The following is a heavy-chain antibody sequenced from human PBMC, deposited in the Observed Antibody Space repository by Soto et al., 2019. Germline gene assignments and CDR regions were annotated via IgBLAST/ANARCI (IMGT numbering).Heavy chain of an antibody. CDR2: ISYDGSNE. D-gene: IGHD6-13*01. CDR3: AKDFGSSWYLGWFFDL. CDR1: GFTFSSYG. V-gene: IGHV3-30*18. J-gene: IGHJ2*01. Sequence: QVQLVESGGGVVQPGRSLRLSCAASGFTFSSYGMHWVRQAPGKGLGWVAVISYDGSNEYYADSVKGRFTISRDNSKNTLYLQMNSLRTEDTAVYYYAKDFGSSWYLGWFFDLWGRGTLVTVSS.